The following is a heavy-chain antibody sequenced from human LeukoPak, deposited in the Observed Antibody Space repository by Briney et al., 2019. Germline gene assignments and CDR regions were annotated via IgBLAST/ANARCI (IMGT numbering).Heavy chain of an antibody. J-gene: IGHJ4*02. CDR2: IKQDGSEK. V-gene: IGHV3-7*01. D-gene: IGHD3-22*01. CDR3: ARRMGYYYDSRGYNPYYFDN. CDR1: GFTFSSYW. Sequence: GGSLRLSCAASGFTFSSYWMSWVRQAPGKGLEWVANIKQDGSEKYYVDSVKGRFTISRDNAKNSLYLQMNSLRAEDTAVYYCARRMGYYYDSRGYNPYYFDNWGQGTLVTVSS.